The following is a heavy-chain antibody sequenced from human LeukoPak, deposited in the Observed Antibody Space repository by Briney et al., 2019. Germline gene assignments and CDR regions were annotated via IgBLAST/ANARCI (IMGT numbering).Heavy chain of an antibody. CDR2: ISYDGRNK. CDR3: ARETGARYQLLFSYGMDV. Sequence: GGSLRLSCAASGFTFSSYAMHWVRQAPGKGLEWVAVISYDGRNKYYADSVKGRFTISRDNSKNTLYLQMNSLRAEDTAVYYCARETGARYQLLFSYGMDVWGQGTTVTVSS. J-gene: IGHJ6*02. CDR1: GFTFSSYA. D-gene: IGHD2-2*01. V-gene: IGHV3-30*04.